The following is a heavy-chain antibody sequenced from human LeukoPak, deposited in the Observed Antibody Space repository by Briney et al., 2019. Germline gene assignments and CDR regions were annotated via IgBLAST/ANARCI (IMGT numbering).Heavy chain of an antibody. Sequence: ASVKVSCKASGYTFTSYGISWVRQAPGQGLEWMGWISAYNGNTNYAQKLQGRVTMTTDTSTSTAYMELRSLRSDDTAVYYCAGAYYDILTGYYALAYWGQGTLVTVSS. J-gene: IGHJ4*02. CDR3: AGAYYDILTGYYALAY. CDR2: ISAYNGNT. V-gene: IGHV1-18*01. D-gene: IGHD3-9*01. CDR1: GYTFTSYG.